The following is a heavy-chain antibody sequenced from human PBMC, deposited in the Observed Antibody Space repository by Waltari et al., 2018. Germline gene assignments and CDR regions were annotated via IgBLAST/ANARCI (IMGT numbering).Heavy chain of an antibody. CDR3: VRRLDKRRGFDY. V-gene: IGHV3-74*01. J-gene: IGHJ4*02. Sequence: EVELVESGGGLVQPGGSLRLSCAASGFTFTTYWMHWVRQAPGKGLVGVSRINSDGSGTSYADSVQCRYTISRDNAKNTVFLQMNSLRVEDTAVYYCVRRLDKRRGFDYWGQGTLVTVSS. CDR2: INSDGSGT. D-gene: IGHD3-16*01. CDR1: GFTFTTYW.